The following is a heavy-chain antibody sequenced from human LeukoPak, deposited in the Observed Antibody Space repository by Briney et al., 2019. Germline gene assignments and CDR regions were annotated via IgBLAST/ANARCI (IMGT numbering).Heavy chain of an antibody. CDR1: GGSISSGGYY. CDR2: IYYSGST. Sequence: PSETLSLTCTVSGGSISSGGYYWSWIRQHPGKGLEWIGYIYYSGSTYYNPSLKSRVTISGDTSKNQFSLKLTPWTTTDTAVYYCARGSPRWLPHDYWGQGTLVSVSS. V-gene: IGHV4-31*03. CDR3: ARGSPRWLPHDY. D-gene: IGHD3-22*01. J-gene: IGHJ4*02.